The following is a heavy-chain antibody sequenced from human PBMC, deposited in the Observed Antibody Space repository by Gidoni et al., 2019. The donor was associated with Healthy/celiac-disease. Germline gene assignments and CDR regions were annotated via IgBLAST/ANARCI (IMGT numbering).Heavy chain of an antibody. Sequence: QVQLVQSGAEVKNPGASVQVSFQASGYTFTSYAMHWVRQDPGQRREWMGWINAGNGNKKYSQKFKGRVNITRDKSASKADMERSSLRYEEKAVYYCERELPWELLREDENYWGQGTLVTVSS. V-gene: IGHV1-3*01. CDR2: INAGNGNK. CDR3: ERELPWELLREDENY. J-gene: IGHJ4*02. D-gene: IGHD1-26*01. CDR1: GYTFTSYA.